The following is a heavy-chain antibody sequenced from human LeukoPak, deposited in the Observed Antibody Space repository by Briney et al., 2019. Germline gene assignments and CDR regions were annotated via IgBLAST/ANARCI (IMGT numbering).Heavy chain of an antibody. V-gene: IGHV4-4*07. CDR1: GGSISSYY. CDR3: ARGSSSSWYSFDF. J-gene: IGHJ3*01. Sequence: SVTLSLTCSVSGGSISSYYWSWIRQPAGKGPEWIGRVYFTGTTNYNPSLQSRVTMSVDTSKYQFSLELSSVTAADTAVYYCARGSSSSWYSFDFWGQGTVVTVSS. D-gene: IGHD6-13*01. CDR2: VYFTGTT.